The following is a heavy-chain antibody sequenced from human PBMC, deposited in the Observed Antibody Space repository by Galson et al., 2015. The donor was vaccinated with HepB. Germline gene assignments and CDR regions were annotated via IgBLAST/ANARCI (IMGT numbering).Heavy chain of an antibody. CDR3: ASNGGNSGDLGY. CDR1: GYTFTSYY. D-gene: IGHD4-23*01. V-gene: IGHV1-46*04. Sequence: SVKVSCKASGYTFTSYYMHWVRQAPGQGLEWMGIINPSGGSTSYAQKLQGRVTMTRDTSTSTVYMELSSLRSEDTAVYYCASNGGNSGDLGYWGQGTVVTVSS. CDR2: INPSGGST. J-gene: IGHJ4*02.